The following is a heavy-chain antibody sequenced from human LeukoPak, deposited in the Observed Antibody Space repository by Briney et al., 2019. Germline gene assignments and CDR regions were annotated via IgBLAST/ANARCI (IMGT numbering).Heavy chain of an antibody. J-gene: IGHJ4*02. Sequence: GGSLRLSCAASGFTFSSYGMHWVRQAPGKGLEWVAFIRYDGSNKYYADSVKGRFTISRDNSKNTLYLQMNSLRAEDTALYYCARGYYDSSGYPGYWGQGTLVTVSS. CDR2: IRYDGSNK. D-gene: IGHD3-22*01. CDR1: GFTFSSYG. CDR3: ARGYYDSSGYPGY. V-gene: IGHV3-30*02.